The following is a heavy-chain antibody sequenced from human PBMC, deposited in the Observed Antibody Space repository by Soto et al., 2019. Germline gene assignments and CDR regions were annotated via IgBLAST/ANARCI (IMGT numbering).Heavy chain of an antibody. J-gene: IGHJ4*02. Sequence: SETLSLTCTVSGGSINNYYWSWIRQPPWKELEWIGYIYYSGSTNYNPSLKSRVTMSSDTSKNQFSLKLTSVTAADTAVYYCARGSGYSYGQYFAYWSQGTLGTVYS. V-gene: IGHV4-59*01. CDR3: ARGSGYSYGQYFAY. CDR1: GGSINNYY. CDR2: IYYSGST. D-gene: IGHD5-18*01.